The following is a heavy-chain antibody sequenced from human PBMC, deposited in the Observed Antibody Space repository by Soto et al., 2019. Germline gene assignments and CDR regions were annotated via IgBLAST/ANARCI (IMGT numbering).Heavy chain of an antibody. Sequence: QLQLQESGPALVKPSETLSLTCTVSGGSISSSSYYWGWIRQPPGKGLEWIGSIYYSGSTSYNPSLKRRVTISVDTSKNQFSLKLSSVTAADTAVYYCARLIYYYDSSGYPYYFDYWGQGTLVTVSS. CDR1: GGSISSSSYY. CDR3: ARLIYYYDSSGYPYYFDY. V-gene: IGHV4-39*01. D-gene: IGHD3-22*01. CDR2: IYYSGST. J-gene: IGHJ4*02.